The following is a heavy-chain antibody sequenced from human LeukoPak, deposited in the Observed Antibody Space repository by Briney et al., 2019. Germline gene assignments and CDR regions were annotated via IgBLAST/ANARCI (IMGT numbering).Heavy chain of an antibody. Sequence: SETLSLTCAVYGGSFSGYYWSWIRQPPGKGLEWIGEINHSVSTNYNPSLKSRVTISVDTSKNQFSLKLSSVPAADTAVYYCRVVPAAPDLDYYYYYGMDVWGKGTTVTVSS. V-gene: IGHV4-34*01. CDR3: RVVPAAPDLDYYYYYGMDV. CDR2: INHSVST. D-gene: IGHD2-2*01. CDR1: GGSFSGYY. J-gene: IGHJ6*04.